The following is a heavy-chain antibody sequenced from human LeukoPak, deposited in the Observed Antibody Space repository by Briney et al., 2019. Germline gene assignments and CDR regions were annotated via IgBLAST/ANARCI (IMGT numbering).Heavy chain of an antibody. V-gene: IGHV4-39*07. D-gene: IGHD3-22*01. CDR2: IYYSGNT. J-gene: IGHJ4*02. CDR3: ARAPHFFDTSGSRYYFDY. CDR1: GGSIRSTTYY. Sequence: SETLSLTCSVSGGSIRSTTYYWGWIRQPPGKGLEWIGSIYYSGNTYYSPSLMSRVTISVDTSKNQFSLNLSSVTAADTAVYFCARAPHFFDTSGSRYYFDYWGQGALVTVSS.